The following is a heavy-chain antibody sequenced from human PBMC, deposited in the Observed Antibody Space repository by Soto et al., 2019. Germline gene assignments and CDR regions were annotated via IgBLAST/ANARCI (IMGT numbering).Heavy chain of an antibody. J-gene: IGHJ4*02. V-gene: IGHV4-30-4*01. CDR1: GGSISSGDYY. Sequence: QVQLQESGPGLVKPSQTLSLTCTVSGGSISSGDYYWSWIRQPPGKGLEWIGYIYYSGGTYYNPSLTIRVTISVDTSKNQFSLKLSSVTAADTAVYYCARARGARYFDYWGQGTLVTVSS. D-gene: IGHD2-15*01. CDR2: IYYSGGT. CDR3: ARARGARYFDY.